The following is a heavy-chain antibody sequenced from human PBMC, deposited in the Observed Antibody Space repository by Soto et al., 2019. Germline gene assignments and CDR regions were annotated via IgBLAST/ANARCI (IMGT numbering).Heavy chain of an antibody. D-gene: IGHD6-6*01. Sequence: GGSLRLSCAASGFTVSSNYMSWVRQAPGKGLEWVSVIYSGGSTYYADSVKGRFTISRDNSKNTLYLQMNSLRAEDTAVYYCARGGFQYSSSTGPDYWGQGTLVTVSS. CDR3: ARGGFQYSSSTGPDY. CDR2: IYSGGST. V-gene: IGHV3-66*01. J-gene: IGHJ4*02. CDR1: GFTVSSNY.